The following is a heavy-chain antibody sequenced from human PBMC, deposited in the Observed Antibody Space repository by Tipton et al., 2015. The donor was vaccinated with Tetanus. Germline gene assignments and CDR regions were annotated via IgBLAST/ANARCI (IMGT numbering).Heavy chain of an antibody. D-gene: IGHD2-21*02. CDR3: AREDYVTAVDC. Sequence: QVQLVQSGAEVRKPGASVKVSCKASGYTFTSYAMHWVRQAPGQRLEWMGWINAGNGNTKYSQKLQGRVTMTTDTSTTTAYMELRSLRSDDTALYYCAREDYVTAVDCWGQGTLVTVSS. CDR1: GYTFTSYA. V-gene: IGHV1-3*01. CDR2: INAGNGNT. J-gene: IGHJ4*02.